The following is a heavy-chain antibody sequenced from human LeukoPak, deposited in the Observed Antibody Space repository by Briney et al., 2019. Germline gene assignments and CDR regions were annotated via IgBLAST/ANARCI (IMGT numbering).Heavy chain of an antibody. Sequence: GGSLRLSCAASGFTFSNYGMHWVRQAPGKGLEWVAVIWYDGSNKYYADSMKGRFTISRDNSKHTLYLQMDSLRAEDTAVYYCARSLWYSSSPWRYFDYWGQGTLVTVSS. CDR2: IWYDGSNK. CDR1: GFTFSNYG. J-gene: IGHJ4*02. CDR3: ARSLWYSSSPWRYFDY. D-gene: IGHD6-6*01. V-gene: IGHV3-33*01.